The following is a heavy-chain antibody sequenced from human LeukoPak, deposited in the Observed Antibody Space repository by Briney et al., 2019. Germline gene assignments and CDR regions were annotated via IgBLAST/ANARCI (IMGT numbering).Heavy chain of an antibody. Sequence: HPGGSLRLSCAASGFTFSSYGMHWVRQAPGKGLEWVAFIRYDGSNKYYADSVKGRFTISRDNSKNTLYLQMNSLRAEDTAVYYCARFPGRNYYDSSGFDYWGQGTLVTVSS. CDR2: IRYDGSNK. CDR1: GFTFSSYG. V-gene: IGHV3-30*02. J-gene: IGHJ4*02. CDR3: ARFPGRNYYDSSGFDY. D-gene: IGHD3-22*01.